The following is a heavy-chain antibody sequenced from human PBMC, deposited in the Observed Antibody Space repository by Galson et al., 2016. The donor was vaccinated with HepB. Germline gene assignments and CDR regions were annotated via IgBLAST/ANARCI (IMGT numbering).Heavy chain of an antibody. D-gene: IGHD2-21*02. CDR1: GFTFSSYG. Sequence: SLRLSCAASGFTFSSYGMQWVRQAPSKGLEWVALITSEGAFKDYGDSVRGRFTVSRDNSKNTLYLQMNFLRADDTAVYYCATRQSYKSVVTPLLHTDYWGQGTLVTVSS. CDR3: ATRQSYKSVVTPLLHTDY. V-gene: IGHV3-30*03. CDR2: ITSEGAFK. J-gene: IGHJ4*02.